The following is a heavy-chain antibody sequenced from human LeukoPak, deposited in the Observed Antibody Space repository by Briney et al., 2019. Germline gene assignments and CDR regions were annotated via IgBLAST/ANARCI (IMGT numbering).Heavy chain of an antibody. V-gene: IGHV6-1*01. CDR3: ARDAGSGWSSFDY. Sequence: SQTLSLTCAISGDSVSSNSAAWNWIRQSPSRGLEWLGRTYYRSKWYSDYAVSMKSRITINPDTSKDRFSLQLNSVTPEDTAVYYCARDAGSGWSSFDYWGQGTLVTVSS. D-gene: IGHD6-19*01. CDR2: TYYRSKWYS. CDR1: GDSVSSNSAA. J-gene: IGHJ4*02.